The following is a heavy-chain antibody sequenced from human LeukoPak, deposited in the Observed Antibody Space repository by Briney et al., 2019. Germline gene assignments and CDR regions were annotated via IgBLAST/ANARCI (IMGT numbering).Heavy chain of an antibody. D-gene: IGHD2-15*01. J-gene: IGHJ4*02. CDR1: GFTFNKYA. CDR2: VSHDGGTE. V-gene: IGHV3-30-3*01. CDR3: ARGPYATHDYNFYSGNEPFFF. Sequence: PGGSLRLSCAASGFTFNKYALHWLRQAPGKGLEWVAVVSHDGGTEYYADSVKGRFSISRDSSNNTLYLQVNSLGPDDTAVYYCARGPYATHDYNFYSGNEPFFFWGQGTLVTVSS.